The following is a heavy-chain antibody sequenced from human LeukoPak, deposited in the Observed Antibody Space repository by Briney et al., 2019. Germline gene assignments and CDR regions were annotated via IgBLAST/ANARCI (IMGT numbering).Heavy chain of an antibody. CDR1: GFTFSAYS. Sequence: GGSLRLSCEGSGFTFSAYSLNWVRQAPGKGLEWISSITTPSSHVFYADSVKGRFAVSRDNAKNSLFLQMNNLRAEDTAIYYCAKYYLVGASRWFDPWGQGTLVTVSS. CDR3: AKYYLVGASRWFDP. V-gene: IGHV3-21*04. CDR2: ITTPSSHV. J-gene: IGHJ5*02. D-gene: IGHD1-26*01.